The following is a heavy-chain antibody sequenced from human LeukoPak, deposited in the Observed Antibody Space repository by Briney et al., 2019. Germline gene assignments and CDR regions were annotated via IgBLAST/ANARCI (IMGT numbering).Heavy chain of an antibody. D-gene: IGHD1-26*01. CDR2: IYTSGST. CDR3: ARDEGDEIRINWFDP. J-gene: IGHJ5*02. V-gene: IGHV4-4*07. CDR1: RGSLSSYY. Sequence: SETLSLTCTVSRGSLSSYYWSWIRQPAGKGLEWIGRIYTSGSTNYNPSLKSRVTISVDKYKNQFSLKLSSVTAPYIAVCYCARDEGDEIRINWFDPWGQGTLVTVSS.